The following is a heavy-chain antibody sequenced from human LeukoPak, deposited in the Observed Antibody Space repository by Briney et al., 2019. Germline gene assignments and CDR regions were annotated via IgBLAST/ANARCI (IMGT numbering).Heavy chain of an antibody. CDR2: ISSSSSTI. Sequence: GGSLRPSCAASGFTFSDYYMSWIRQAPGKGLEWVSYISSSSSTIYYADSVKGRFTISRDNAKNSLYLQMNSLRAEDTAVYYCARDLAVAGGWFDPWGQGTLVTVSS. D-gene: IGHD6-19*01. V-gene: IGHV3-11*01. CDR1: GFTFSDYY. CDR3: ARDLAVAGGWFDP. J-gene: IGHJ5*02.